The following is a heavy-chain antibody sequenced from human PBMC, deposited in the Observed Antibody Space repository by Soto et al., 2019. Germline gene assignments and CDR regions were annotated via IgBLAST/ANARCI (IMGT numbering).Heavy chain of an antibody. Sequence: GGSLRLSCAASGFTFSSYAMHWVRQAPGKGLEWVAVISYDGEDKDYVESVKGRFTISRDNSKNTLYLQMSGLRPEDTALYYCAKERAVRYYDFSTGRSEDHWGQGTLVTVSS. CDR2: ISYDGEDK. J-gene: IGHJ4*02. CDR3: AKERAVRYYDFSTGRSEDH. V-gene: IGHV3-30*18. D-gene: IGHD3-3*01. CDR1: GFTFSSYA.